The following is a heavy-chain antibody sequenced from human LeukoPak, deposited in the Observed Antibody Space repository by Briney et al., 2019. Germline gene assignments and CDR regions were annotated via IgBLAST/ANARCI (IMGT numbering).Heavy chain of an antibody. V-gene: IGHV1-8*01. CDR2: MNPYSGRT. CDR1: GYNFGSYD. J-gene: IGHJ5*02. Sequence: ASVKVSCKASGYNFGSYDINWVRQASAQGLEWIGWMNPYSGRTDFAPKFYGRRTITNNTSIDTTYLELSSLGSEDTAIYYCARVRRVVMSMNRGDLFHAWGQGTLVSVSS. CDR3: ARVRRVVMSMNRGDLFHA. D-gene: IGHD3-10*01.